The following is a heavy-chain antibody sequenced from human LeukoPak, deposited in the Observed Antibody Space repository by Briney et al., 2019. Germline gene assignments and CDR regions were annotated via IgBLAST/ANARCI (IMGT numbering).Heavy chain of an antibody. V-gene: IGHV3-7*01. D-gene: IGHD5-24*01. CDR3: ARETPRRGETRDGYR. CDR1: GFTFKKYW. J-gene: IGHJ4*02. Sequence: GGSLRLSCAASGFTFKKYWMNWVRQVPGKGLECLANIKEDGSETYYADSVKGRFTISRDNPKNLLFLQINSLRVEDTAVYYCARETPRRGETRDGYRWGQGTLVTVSS. CDR2: IKEDGSET.